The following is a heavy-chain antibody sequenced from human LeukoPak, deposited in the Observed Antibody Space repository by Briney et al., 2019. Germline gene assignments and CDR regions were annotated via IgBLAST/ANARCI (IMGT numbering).Heavy chain of an antibody. V-gene: IGHV3-23*01. CDR2: IIGSGSRT. J-gene: IGHJ5*02. Sequence: GGTLRLSCAASGFTFSSYGMSWVRQAPGRGLQWVSVIIGSGSRTYYADSVKGRFTISRDNARNTLYLQMNSLRAEDTAVYYCARWYYYETSGLYYGSFDNWGQGTLVTVSS. CDR3: ARWYYYETSGLYYGSFDN. D-gene: IGHD3-22*01. CDR1: GFTFSSYG.